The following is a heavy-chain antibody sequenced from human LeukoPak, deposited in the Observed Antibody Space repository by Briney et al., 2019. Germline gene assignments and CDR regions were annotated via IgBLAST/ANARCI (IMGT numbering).Heavy chain of an antibody. D-gene: IGHD3-10*01. J-gene: IGHJ5*02. V-gene: IGHV4-34*01. CDR1: GGSFSNYY. CDR3: ARVSDGSGSYPWFDP. Sequence: SETLSLTCAVYGGSFSNYYWSWIRQPPGKGLEWIGEISHSGSTKYNPSLKSRVTISIDTSRNQLSLKLSSVTAADTAVYYCARVSDGSGSYPWFDPWGQGTLVTVSS. CDR2: ISHSGST.